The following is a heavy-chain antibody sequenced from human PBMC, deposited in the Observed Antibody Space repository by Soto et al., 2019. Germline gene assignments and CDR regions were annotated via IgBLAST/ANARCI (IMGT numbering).Heavy chain of an antibody. D-gene: IGHD2-21*02. V-gene: IGHV6-1*01. CDR1: GDSVSGNSAA. J-gene: IGHJ6*02. Sequence: SQTLSLTCAISGDSVSGNSAAWNWIRQSPSRGLEWLGRTYYRSKWYNDYAVSVRSRITINQDTSRNQFSLQLNSVTPEDTAVYYCARVRGRDRYYYYGMDVWGQGTTVTVSS. CDR2: TYYRSKWYN. CDR3: ARVRGRDRYYYYGMDV.